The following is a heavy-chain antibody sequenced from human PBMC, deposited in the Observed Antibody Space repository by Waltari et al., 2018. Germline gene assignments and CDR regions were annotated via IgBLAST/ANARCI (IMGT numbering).Heavy chain of an antibody. CDR1: GFNLSSYG. V-gene: IGHV3-30*02. Sequence: QVQLVESGGGVVQPGGSLRLSCAASGFNLSSYGMHWVRQAQGKGLEWVAFIRYDGSNKYYADSVKGRFTISRDNSKNTLYLQMNSLRAEDTAVYYCAKSISIVGATTVGAFDIWGQGTMVTVSS. CDR2: IRYDGSNK. D-gene: IGHD1-26*01. J-gene: IGHJ3*02. CDR3: AKSISIVGATTVGAFDI.